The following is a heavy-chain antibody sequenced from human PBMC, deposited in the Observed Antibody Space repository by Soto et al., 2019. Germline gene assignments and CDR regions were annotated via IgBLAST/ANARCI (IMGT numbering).Heavy chain of an antibody. CDR2: IIPVFGTT. J-gene: IGHJ4*02. CDR1: GGTFSTCA. Sequence: QVQLVQSGAEVKKPGSSVKVSCKASGGTFSTCAITWVRQAPGQGLEWMGGIIPVFGTTNYAQKFQGRVTITADEATSTAYMELSSLRSEDTAVYYCARALEEYYYDNSGYYSGYWGQGTLVTVSS. CDR3: ARALEEYYYDNSGYYSGY. V-gene: IGHV1-69*12. D-gene: IGHD3-22*01.